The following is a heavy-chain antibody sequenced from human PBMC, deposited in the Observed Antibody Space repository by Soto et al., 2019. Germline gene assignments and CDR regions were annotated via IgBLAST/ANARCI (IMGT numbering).Heavy chain of an antibody. CDR1: GGSFSGYY. CDR3: ARGGIVVVPAAMSLDY. D-gene: IGHD2-2*01. V-gene: IGHV4-34*01. CDR2: INHSGST. Sequence: PSETLALTCSVYGGSFSGYYGSGIRQPPGKGLEWIGEINHSGSTNYNPSLKSRVTISVDTSKNQFSLKLSSVTAADTAVYYCARGGIVVVPAAMSLDYWGQGTLVTVSS. J-gene: IGHJ4*02.